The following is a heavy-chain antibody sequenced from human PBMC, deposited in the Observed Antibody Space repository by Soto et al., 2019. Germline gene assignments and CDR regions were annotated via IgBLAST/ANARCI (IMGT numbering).Heavy chain of an antibody. V-gene: IGHV3-23*01. CDR3: AKASGGSGSYSYFDD. CDR2: ISGSGGNT. J-gene: IGHJ4*02. D-gene: IGHD1-26*01. CDR1: GFTFSSFA. Sequence: PGGSLRLSCGASGFTFSSFAMSWVRQAPGKGLEWVSAISGSGGNTYSADSVKGRFTISRDNSKNTLFLQMNSLRVEDTAVYYCAKASGGSGSYSYFDDWGQGTLVTVSS.